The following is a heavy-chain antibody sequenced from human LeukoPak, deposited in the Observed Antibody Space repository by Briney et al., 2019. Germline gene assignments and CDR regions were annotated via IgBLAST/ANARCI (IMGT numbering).Heavy chain of an antibody. J-gene: IGHJ4*02. CDR3: AKDSSGYSTA. D-gene: IGHD6-13*01. CDR2: VSSNGGGT. Sequence: PGGSLRLSCVGSGFTFSSYAMSWIRQAPGKGLEWVSHVSSNGGGTDYADSVKGRFTTSKDNSKSTVYLQMNSLRAEDTALYFRAKDSSGYSTAWGQGTPVTVSS. CDR1: GFTFSSYA. V-gene: IGHV3-23*01.